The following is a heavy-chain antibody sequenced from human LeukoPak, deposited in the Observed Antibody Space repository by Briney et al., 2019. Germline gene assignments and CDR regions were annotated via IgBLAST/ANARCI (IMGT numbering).Heavy chain of an antibody. D-gene: IGHD3-22*01. CDR3: ARHAVVITRERSECRFDP. CDR1: GYTFTSYY. CDR2: INPSGGST. Sequence: ASVKVSCKASGYTFTSYYMHWVRQAPGQGLEWMGIINPSGGSTSYAQKFQGRVTMTRDTSTSTVYMELSSLRSEDTAVYYCARHAVVITRERSECRFDPWGQGTLVTVSS. J-gene: IGHJ5*02. V-gene: IGHV1-46*01.